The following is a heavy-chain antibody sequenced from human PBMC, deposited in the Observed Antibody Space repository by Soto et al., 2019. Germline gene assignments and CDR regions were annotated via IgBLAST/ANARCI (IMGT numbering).Heavy chain of an antibody. CDR1: GGSVSSGGYY. J-gene: IGHJ4*02. V-gene: IGHV4-31*03. Sequence: QVQLQESGPGLVKPSQTLSLTCTVSGGSVSSGGYYWSWISQHPGKGLEWIGYIDYSGSTSYNPSLKSRVSISVDTSKNQFSLKLSSVTAADTAVYYCARIADYYGSGSHYFDYWGQGTLVTVSS. CDR3: ARIADYYGSGSHYFDY. CDR2: IDYSGST. D-gene: IGHD3-10*01.